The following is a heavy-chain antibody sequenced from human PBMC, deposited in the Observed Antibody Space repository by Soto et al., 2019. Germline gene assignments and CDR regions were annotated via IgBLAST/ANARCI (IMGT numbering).Heavy chain of an antibody. Sequence: PGGSLRLSCAASGFTVSSNYMSWVRQAQGKGLEWVSVIYSGGSTYYADSVKGRFTISRDNSKNTLYLQMNSLRAEDTAVYYCARDTLTMVRGKSYYFDYWGQGTLVTVSS. CDR1: GFTVSSNY. D-gene: IGHD3-10*01. CDR2: IYSGGST. V-gene: IGHV3-53*01. CDR3: ARDTLTMVRGKSYYFDY. J-gene: IGHJ4*02.